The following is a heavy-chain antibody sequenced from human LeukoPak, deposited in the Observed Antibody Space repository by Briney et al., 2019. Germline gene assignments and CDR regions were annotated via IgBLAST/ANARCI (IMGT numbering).Heavy chain of an antibody. D-gene: IGHD3-16*01. J-gene: IGHJ4*02. CDR1: GFTFSSNW. Sequence: GGSLLLSCAASGFTFSSNWMSWVRQAPGKGLEWVANIKQGGSEKYYVDSVKGRFTISRDNAKNSLYLQMSSLRAEDTAVYYCARGGSRYDYWGQGTLVTVSS. CDR3: ARGGSRYDY. CDR2: IKQGGSEK. V-gene: IGHV3-7*03.